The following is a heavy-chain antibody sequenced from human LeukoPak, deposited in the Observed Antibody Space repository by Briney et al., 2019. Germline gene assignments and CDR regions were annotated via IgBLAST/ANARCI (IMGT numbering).Heavy chain of an antibody. CDR1: GFTFSSYA. CDR3: ARDTIAALDY. J-gene: IGHJ4*02. D-gene: IGHD6-6*01. V-gene: IGHV3-30*04. CDR2: ISYDGSNK. Sequence: PGGSLRLSCAASGFTFSSYAMHWVRQAPGKGLEWVAVISYDGSNKYYADSVKGRFTISRDNSKNTLYLQMNSLRAEDTAVYYCARDTIAALDYWGQGTQVTVSS.